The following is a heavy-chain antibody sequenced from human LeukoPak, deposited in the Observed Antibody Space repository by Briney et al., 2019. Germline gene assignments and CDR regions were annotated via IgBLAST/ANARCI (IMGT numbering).Heavy chain of an antibody. D-gene: IGHD4-17*01. J-gene: IGHJ3*02. Sequence: GESLNISCKGSGYSFTTYWVAWVRQMPGKGLEWMGIIYPGDSDTRYSPSFQGQVTISADKSISTAYLQWSSLKASDTAMYYCARRAYGDYAFDIWGQGTMVTVSS. CDR1: GYSFTTYW. CDR3: ARRAYGDYAFDI. V-gene: IGHV5-51*01. CDR2: IYPGDSDT.